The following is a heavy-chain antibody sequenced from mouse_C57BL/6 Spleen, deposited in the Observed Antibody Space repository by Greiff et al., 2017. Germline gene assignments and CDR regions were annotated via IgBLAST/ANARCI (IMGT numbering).Heavy chain of an antibody. CDR1: GFTFSSYA. CDR2: ISAGGSYT. D-gene: IGHD2-1*01. J-gene: IGHJ2*01. Sequence: EVKLVESGGGLVKPGGSLKLSCAASGFTFSSYAMSWVRQTPEKRLEWVATISAGGSYTYYPENVKGRFTITRDNAKTNLYLQMSHLKSEDTAMYYCAREVYYGNYCDYWGQGTTLTVSS. V-gene: IGHV5-4*01. CDR3: AREVYYGNYCDY.